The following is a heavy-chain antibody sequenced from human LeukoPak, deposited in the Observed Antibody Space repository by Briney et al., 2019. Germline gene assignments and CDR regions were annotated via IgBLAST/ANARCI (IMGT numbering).Heavy chain of an antibody. CDR3: ARALGGDYDY. V-gene: IGHV3-20*04. Sequence: GGSLRLSCAASGLTFDDYGMSWDRQAPGKGLEWVSGINWNGGSTGYADSVKGRFTISRDNAKNSLYLQMNSLRAEDTALYYCARALGGDYDYWGQGTLVTVSS. D-gene: IGHD2-21*01. J-gene: IGHJ4*02. CDR2: INWNGGST. CDR1: GLTFDDYG.